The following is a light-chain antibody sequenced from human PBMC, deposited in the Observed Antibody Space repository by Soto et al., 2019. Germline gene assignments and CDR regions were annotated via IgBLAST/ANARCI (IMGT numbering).Light chain of an antibody. CDR1: QSVSGY. CDR2: DAS. J-gene: IGKJ3*01. Sequence: EIVLTQSPATLSLSPGERATLSCRASQSVSGYLAWYQQNPGQAPRLLIYDASNRATGIPARFSGSGSGTDFTLTLSSLEPEDFAVYYCHQRSNWPLTFGPGTKLDIK. V-gene: IGKV3-11*01. CDR3: HQRSNWPLT.